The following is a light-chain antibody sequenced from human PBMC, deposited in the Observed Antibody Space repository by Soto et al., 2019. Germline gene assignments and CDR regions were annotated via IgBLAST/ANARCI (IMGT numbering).Light chain of an antibody. CDR1: QSVSSN. V-gene: IGKV3-15*01. CDR2: GAS. CDR3: QQYNNRIT. J-gene: IGKJ1*01. Sequence: EIGMTQSASTLSVSPGERATLSCRASQSVSSNLAWYQQKPGQAPRLLIYGASTRATGIPARFSGSGSGTEFTLTISSLKSEDFAVYYCQQYNNRITFGQGTKVDIK.